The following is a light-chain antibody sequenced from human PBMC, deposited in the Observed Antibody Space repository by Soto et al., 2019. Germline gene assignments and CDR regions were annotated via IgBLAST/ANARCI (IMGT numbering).Light chain of an antibody. V-gene: IGLV1-47*01. Sequence: QAVVTQPPSASGTPGQRVTISCSGSSSNIGGYYVSWYQQFPGTAPKLLIYRDNQRPSGVPDRFSGSKSGTSGSLAISGLRSEDEADYYCATWDDSVSGRVFGGGTQLTVL. CDR3: ATWDDSVSGRV. CDR2: RDN. J-gene: IGLJ3*02. CDR1: SSNIGGYY.